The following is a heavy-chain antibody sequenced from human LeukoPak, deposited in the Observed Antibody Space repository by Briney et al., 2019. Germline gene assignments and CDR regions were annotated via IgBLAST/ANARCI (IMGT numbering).Heavy chain of an antibody. CDR3: ARGMDTAMGTPPDY. D-gene: IGHD5-18*01. Sequence: KSSETLSLTCTVSGGSISSYYWSWIRQPPGKGLEWIAYIYYSVSTNYNPSLKSRVIISVDTSKNQFSLKLSSVTAADTAVYYCARGMDTAMGTPPDYWGQGTLVTVSS. V-gene: IGHV4-59*01. J-gene: IGHJ4*02. CDR1: GGSISSYY. CDR2: IYYSVST.